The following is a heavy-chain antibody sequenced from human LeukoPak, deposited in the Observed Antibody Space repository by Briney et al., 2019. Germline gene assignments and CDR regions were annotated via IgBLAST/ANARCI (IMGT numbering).Heavy chain of an antibody. D-gene: IGHD6-13*01. CDR2: IRYDGSNK. J-gene: IGHJ4*02. CDR3: AKAPRIAAAGTDGIDY. V-gene: IGHV3-30*02. CDR1: GFTFSSYG. Sequence: GGSLRLSCAASGFTFSSYGMHWVRQAPGKGLEWVAFIRYDGSNKYHADSVKGRFTISRDNSKNTLYLQMNSLRAEDTAVYYCAKAPRIAAAGTDGIDYWGQGTLVTVSS.